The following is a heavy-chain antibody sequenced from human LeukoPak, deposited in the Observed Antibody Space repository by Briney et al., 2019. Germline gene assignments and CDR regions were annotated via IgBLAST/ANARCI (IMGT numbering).Heavy chain of an antibody. Sequence: GGSLRPSCAASGFTFSSYCMNWVRHAAGKGLEWLSSISSSSSYIYYADSVKGRFTISRDNAKNSLYLQMNSLRAEDTAVYYCASSGGGTIFGVLNWFDPWGQGTLVTVSS. D-gene: IGHD3-3*01. V-gene: IGHV3-21*01. CDR1: GFTFSSYC. CDR2: ISSSSSYI. CDR3: ASSGGGTIFGVLNWFDP. J-gene: IGHJ5*02.